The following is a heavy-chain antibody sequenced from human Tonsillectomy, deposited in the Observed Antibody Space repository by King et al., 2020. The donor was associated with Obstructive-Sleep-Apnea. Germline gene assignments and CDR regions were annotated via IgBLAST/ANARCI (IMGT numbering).Heavy chain of an antibody. CDR2: IYYSGYT. D-gene: IGHD5-24*01. Sequence: QLQESGPGLVKPSETLSLTCTVSGGSSSSYYWSWIRQPPGKGLEWIGYIYYSGYTNYNPSLKSRVTISVDTSKNQISLKLSSMTAADTAVYYCARRRDGYNYYFDYWGQGTLVTVSS. J-gene: IGHJ4*02. CDR3: ARRRDGYNYYFDY. V-gene: IGHV4-59*01. CDR1: GGSSSSYY.